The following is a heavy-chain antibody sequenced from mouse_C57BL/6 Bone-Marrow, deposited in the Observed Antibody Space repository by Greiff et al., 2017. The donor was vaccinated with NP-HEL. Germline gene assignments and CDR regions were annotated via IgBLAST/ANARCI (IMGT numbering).Heavy chain of an antibody. V-gene: IGHV2-9-1*01. CDR3: ANYDSSYAMDY. Sequence: QVQLKESGPGLVAPSQSLSITCTVSGFSLTSYAISWVRQPPGKGLEWLGVLWTGGGTNYNSALKSRLSISKDNSKSQVFLKMNSLQTDDTARYYCANYDSSYAMDYWGQGTSVTVSS. J-gene: IGHJ4*01. CDR1: GFSLTSYA. CDR2: LWTGGGT. D-gene: IGHD2-4*01.